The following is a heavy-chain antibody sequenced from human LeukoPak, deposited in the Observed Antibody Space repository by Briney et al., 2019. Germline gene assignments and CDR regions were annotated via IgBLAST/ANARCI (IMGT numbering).Heavy chain of an antibody. Sequence: GGSLRLSCAASGFTFSSYTMSWVRQAPGKGLEWVSAISGSGSSTYYADSVKGRFTISRGNSKNTLYLQMNSLRADDTAVYYCAKVDTVLGRPFDPWGQGTLATVSS. CDR1: GFTFSSYT. D-gene: IGHD5-18*01. J-gene: IGHJ5*02. V-gene: IGHV3-23*01. CDR3: AKVDTVLGRPFDP. CDR2: ISGSGSST.